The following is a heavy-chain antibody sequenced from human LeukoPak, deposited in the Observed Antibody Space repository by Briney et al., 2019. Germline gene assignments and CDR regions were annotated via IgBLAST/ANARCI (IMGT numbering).Heavy chain of an antibody. CDR2: ISSSGSTI. V-gene: IGHV3-48*03. D-gene: IGHD2-15*01. J-gene: IGHJ4*02. CDR3: AKAPVTSCSGVYCYPFDY. CDR1: GFTFSSYE. Sequence: GGSLRLSCAASGFTFSSYEMNWVRQAPGKGLEWVSYISSSGSTIYYADSVKGRFTISRDNAKNSLYLQMNSLRAEDAAVYYCAKAPVTSCSGVYCYPFDYWGQGTLVTVSS.